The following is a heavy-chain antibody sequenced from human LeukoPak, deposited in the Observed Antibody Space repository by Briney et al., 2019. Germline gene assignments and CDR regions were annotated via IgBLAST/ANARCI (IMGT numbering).Heavy chain of an antibody. J-gene: IGHJ4*02. V-gene: IGHV3-21*04. Sequence: GGSLRLSCAASGISLSSYTMNWVRQAPGKGLEWVSSISSISTYIYYADSVKGRFTMSRDNAKNSLYLQMNSLRAEDTAVYYCARDSSSWYSPFDYWGQGALVTVSS. D-gene: IGHD6-13*01. CDR3: ARDSSSWYSPFDY. CDR2: ISSISTYI. CDR1: GISLSSYT.